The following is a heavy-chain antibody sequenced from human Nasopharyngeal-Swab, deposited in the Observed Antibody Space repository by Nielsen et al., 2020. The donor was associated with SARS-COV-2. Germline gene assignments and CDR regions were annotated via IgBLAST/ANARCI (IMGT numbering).Heavy chain of an antibody. CDR3: AKSTTVTFWFDP. Sequence: SETLSLTCTVSGGSISNYIYYWGWIRQPPGKGLEWIGSIYHSGSTYYNPSLKSRVTISVDTSKNQFSLKLSSVTAADTAVYYCAKSTTVTFWFDPWGQGTLVTVSS. J-gene: IGHJ5*02. CDR1: GGSISNYIYY. CDR2: IYHSGST. V-gene: IGHV4-39*07. D-gene: IGHD4-17*01.